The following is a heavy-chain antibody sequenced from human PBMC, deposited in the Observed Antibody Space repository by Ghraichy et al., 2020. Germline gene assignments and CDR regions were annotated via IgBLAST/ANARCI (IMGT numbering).Heavy chain of an antibody. Sequence: GGSLRLSCAASGFTFSNAWMTWVRQAPGKGLEWVGRIKSKTDGGTTDYAEPVKGRFTISRDDSKNTMYLQLNSLKTEDSAVYFCTTDAMITFGGVGYTNYWGQGTLVTVSS. CDR1: GFTFSNAW. CDR3: TTDAMITFGGVGYTNY. J-gene: IGHJ4*02. V-gene: IGHV3-15*01. D-gene: IGHD3-16*01. CDR2: IKSKTDGGTT.